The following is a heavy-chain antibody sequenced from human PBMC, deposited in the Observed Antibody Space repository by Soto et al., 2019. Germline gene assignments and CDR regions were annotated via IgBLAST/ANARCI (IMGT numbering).Heavy chain of an antibody. Sequence: EVQLVESGGGLVKPGGSLRLSCAASGFTFSSYSMNWVRQAPGKGLEWVSSISSSSSYIYYADSVKGRFTISRDNAKNSLYLQMNSLRAEDTAVYYCVREDSSAFSGYGPFDYWGQGTLVTVSS. V-gene: IGHV3-21*01. CDR3: VREDSSAFSGYGPFDY. CDR1: GFTFSSYS. CDR2: ISSSSSYI. D-gene: IGHD5-12*01. J-gene: IGHJ4*02.